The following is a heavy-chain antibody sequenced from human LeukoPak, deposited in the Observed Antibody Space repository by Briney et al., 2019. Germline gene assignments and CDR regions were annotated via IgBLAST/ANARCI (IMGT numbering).Heavy chain of an antibody. CDR2: MYYSGST. V-gene: IGHV4-39*07. D-gene: IGHD3-22*01. CDR1: GGSISNSTYY. Sequence: NPSETLSLTCTVSGGSISNSTYYWGWIRQPPGKGLEWIGSMYYSGSTHYNPSLKSRVSISGDTSKKQLSLKLSSVTAADTAVYYCARVSVTYYYDSSGHYGDYYMDVWGKGTTVTVSS. J-gene: IGHJ6*03. CDR3: ARVSVTYYYDSSGHYGDYYMDV.